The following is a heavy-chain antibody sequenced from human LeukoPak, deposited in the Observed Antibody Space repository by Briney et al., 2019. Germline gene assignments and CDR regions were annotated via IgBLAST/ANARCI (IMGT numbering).Heavy chain of an antibody. CDR2: INPSGGST. V-gene: IGHV1-46*01. CDR1: GYTFTSYY. CDR3: AREASLVTTFLTDFDY. D-gene: IGHD4-17*01. J-gene: IGHJ4*02. Sequence: ASVKVSCKASGYTFTSYYMHWVRQAPGQGLEWMGIINPSGGSTSYAQKFQGRVTMTRDTSTSTVYMELSSLRSEDTAVYYCAREASLVTTFLTDFDYWGQGTLVTVSS.